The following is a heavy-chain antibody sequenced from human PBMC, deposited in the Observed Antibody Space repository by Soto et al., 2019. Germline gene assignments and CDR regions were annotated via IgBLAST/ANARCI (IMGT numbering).Heavy chain of an antibody. CDR1: GGSVSNDNFY. CDR2: VHSSGIT. V-gene: IGHV4-61*01. Sequence: TLSLTCTVSGGSVSNDNFYWSWIRQPPGKGLEWIGYVHSSGITNYNPSLKRRVTISVDTSRNQFSLRLSSVTAADTAVYYCARGLTMGQLPSQFDNWGQGTLVTVSS. D-gene: IGHD3-16*01. CDR3: ARGLTMGQLPSQFDN. J-gene: IGHJ5*02.